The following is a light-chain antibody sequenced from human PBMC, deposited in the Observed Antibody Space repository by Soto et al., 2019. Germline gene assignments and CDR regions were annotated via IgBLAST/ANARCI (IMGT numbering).Light chain of an antibody. V-gene: IGKV1-5*03. Sequence: DIQMTQSPSTLSASVGDGVTITCRASQNIGSWLAWYQQKPGEAPKLLISKATNLQSGVPSRFSGSGSGTDFSLTISSLQPVDSATYFCQQYNSFSPWTFGQGTKVEVK. CDR1: QNIGSW. J-gene: IGKJ1*01. CDR2: KAT. CDR3: QQYNSFSPWT.